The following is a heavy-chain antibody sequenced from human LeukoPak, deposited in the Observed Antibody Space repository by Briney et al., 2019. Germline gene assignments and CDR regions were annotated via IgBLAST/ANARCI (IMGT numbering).Heavy chain of an antibody. CDR1: GFTFSSYG. Sequence: GGSLRLSCAASGFTFSSYGMHWVRQAPGKGLEWVAFIRYDGSNKYYADSVKGRFTISRDNSKNTLYLQMNSLRAEDTAVYYCARGNKRQWLARSYYYYYMDVWGKGTTVTISS. J-gene: IGHJ6*03. V-gene: IGHV3-30*02. D-gene: IGHD6-19*01. CDR3: ARGNKRQWLARSYYYYYMDV. CDR2: IRYDGSNK.